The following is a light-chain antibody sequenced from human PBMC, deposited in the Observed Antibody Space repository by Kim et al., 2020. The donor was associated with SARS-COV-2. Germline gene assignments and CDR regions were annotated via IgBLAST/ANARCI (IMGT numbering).Light chain of an antibody. J-gene: IGKJ2*01. V-gene: IGKV1-39*01. CDR2: AAS. CDR1: QSINTY. Sequence: DIQMTQSPSSLSASVGDRVTITCRASQSINTYLNWYQQKPGKAPKLLIYAASTLQSGVPSRFSGSGSGTYFTLTISSMQPEDFATYYCQRSYSTPPYTFGQETKLEN. CDR3: QRSYSTPPYT.